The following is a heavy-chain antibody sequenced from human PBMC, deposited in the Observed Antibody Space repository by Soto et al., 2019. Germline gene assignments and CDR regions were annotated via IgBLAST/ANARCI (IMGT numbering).Heavy chain of an antibody. D-gene: IGHD3-10*01. CDR1: GLTFSSYA. Sequence: QVQLVESGGGVVQPGRSLRLSCAASGLTFSSYAMHWVRQAPGKGLEWVAVISYDGSNKYYADSVKGRFTISRDNSKNTLYLQMNSLRAEDTAVYYCARGARGGLDYWGQGTLVTVSS. J-gene: IGHJ4*02. V-gene: IGHV3-30-3*01. CDR2: ISYDGSNK. CDR3: ARGARGGLDY.